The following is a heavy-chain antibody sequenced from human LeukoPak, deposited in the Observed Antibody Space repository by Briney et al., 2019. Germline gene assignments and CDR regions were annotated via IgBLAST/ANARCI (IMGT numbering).Heavy chain of an antibody. V-gene: IGHV4-39*01. Sequence: PSETLSLTCTVSGGSISSSSYYWGWIRQPPEKGLEWIGSIYYSGSTYYNPSLKSRVTISVDTSKNQFSLKLSSVTAADTAVYYCARHGYSYGSDYWGQGTLVTVSS. CDR3: ARHGYSYGSDY. CDR1: GGSISSSSYY. CDR2: IYYSGST. J-gene: IGHJ4*02. D-gene: IGHD5-18*01.